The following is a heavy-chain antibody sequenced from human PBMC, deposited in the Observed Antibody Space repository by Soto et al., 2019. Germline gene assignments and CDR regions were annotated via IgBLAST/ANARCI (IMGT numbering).Heavy chain of an antibody. V-gene: IGHV4-61*01. Sequence: KTSETLSLTCSVSGGSVSSGSYYWSWIRQPPGKGLEWIGYISYSGSTKYNPSHKNRFTISLDTSQNLFPLKLRSVTAADTAIYYCARDQGVNRDLYYSPMDVWGQGTTVTVSS. J-gene: IGHJ6*02. CDR2: ISYSGST. D-gene: IGHD3-10*01. CDR3: ARDQGVNRDLYYSPMDV. CDR1: GGSVSSGSYY.